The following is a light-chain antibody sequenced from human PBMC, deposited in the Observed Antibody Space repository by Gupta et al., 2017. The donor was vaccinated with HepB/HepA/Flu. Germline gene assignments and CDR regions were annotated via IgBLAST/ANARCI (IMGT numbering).Light chain of an antibody. CDR2: GAY. J-gene: IGKJ4*01. Sequence: EILMTQSPATLSASPGDRVTLSCRASQYVGTNLAWYQQRGGQGPRLLIYGAYVRATGIPARFSGSGSGTDFTLTISSLQSEDLALYYCQQYYNWPPLTFGGGTKVDI. CDR3: QQYYNWPPLT. V-gene: IGKV3-15*01. CDR1: QYVGTN.